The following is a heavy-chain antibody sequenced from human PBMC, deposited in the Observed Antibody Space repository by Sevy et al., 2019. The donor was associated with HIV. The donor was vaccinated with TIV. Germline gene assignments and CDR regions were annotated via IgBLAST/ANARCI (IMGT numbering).Heavy chain of an antibody. CDR1: GGSITSLY. CDR2: FYYNRHI. D-gene: IGHD1-26*01. V-gene: IGHV4-59*08. CDR3: AGENAWGRGYS. Sequence: WETLSLTCTVSGGSITSLYWNWIRQPPGKGLEWIANFYYNRHINYNPSLKSRVTLSLDTSKNHFSLRLSSVTAADTAMYYCAGENAWGRGYSWGQGTLVTVSS. J-gene: IGHJ4*02.